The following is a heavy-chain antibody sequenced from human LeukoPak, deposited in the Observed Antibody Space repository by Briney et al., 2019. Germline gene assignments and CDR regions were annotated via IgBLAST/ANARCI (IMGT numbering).Heavy chain of an antibody. CDR1: GGSISSYY. CDR2: IYYSGST. Sequence: SETLSLTCTVSGGSISSYYWSWIRQPPGKGLEWIGYIYYSGSTNYNPSINSPVTISVDTSKNQFSLKLSSVTAADTAVYYCARISLDKYSYGTLIDYWGQGTLVTVSS. V-gene: IGHV4-59*01. CDR3: ARISLDKYSYGTLIDY. J-gene: IGHJ4*02. D-gene: IGHD5-18*01.